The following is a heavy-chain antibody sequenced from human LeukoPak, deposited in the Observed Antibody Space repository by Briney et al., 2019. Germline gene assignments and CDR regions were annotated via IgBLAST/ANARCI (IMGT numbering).Heavy chain of an antibody. Sequence: PGGSLRLSCAASGFTFSSYSINWVRQAPGKGLEWVSSISSSSSYIYYADSVKGRFTISRDNAKNSLYLQMNSLRAEDTAVYYCARDLGPIAVAGFGYWGQGTLVTVSS. J-gene: IGHJ4*02. V-gene: IGHV3-21*01. CDR2: ISSSSSYI. D-gene: IGHD6-19*01. CDR3: ARDLGPIAVAGFGY. CDR1: GFTFSSYS.